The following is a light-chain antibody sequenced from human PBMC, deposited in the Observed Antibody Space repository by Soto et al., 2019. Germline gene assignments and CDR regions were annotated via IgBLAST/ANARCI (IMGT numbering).Light chain of an antibody. J-gene: IGLJ3*02. V-gene: IGLV2-23*01. CDR1: SSDVGSYNL. CDR2: EGS. CDR3: CSYAGSSWV. Sequence: QSVLTQPASVSGSPGQSITIPCTGTSSDVGSYNLVSWYQQHPGKAPKLMIYEGSKRPSGVSNRFSGSKSGNTASLTISGLQAEDEADYYCCSYAGSSWVFGGGTKLTVL.